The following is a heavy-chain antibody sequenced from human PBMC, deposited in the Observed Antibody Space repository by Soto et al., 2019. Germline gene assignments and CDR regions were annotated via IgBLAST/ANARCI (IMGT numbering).Heavy chain of an antibody. CDR2: FDPEDGET. D-gene: IGHD1-26*01. J-gene: IGHJ4*02. Sequence: GASVKVSCKVSGYTLTELSMHWVRQAPGEGLEWMGGFDPEDGETIYAQKFQGRVTMTEDTSTDTAYMELSSLRSEDTAVYYCATQRELLYPLDYWGQGTLVTVSS. V-gene: IGHV1-24*01. CDR3: ATQRELLYPLDY. CDR1: GYTLTELS.